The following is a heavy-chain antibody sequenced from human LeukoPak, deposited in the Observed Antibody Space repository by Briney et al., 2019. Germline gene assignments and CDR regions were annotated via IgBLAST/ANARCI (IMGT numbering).Heavy chain of an antibody. CDR1: GGTFSSYA. V-gene: IGHV1-69*01. Sequence: VASVKVSCKASGGTFSSYAISWVRQAPGQGLEWMGGIIPIFVTANYAQKFQGRVTITADESTSTAYMELSSLRSEDTAVYYCATPRAAASYNYYYYYMDVWGKGTTVTVSS. CDR3: ATPRAAASYNYYYYYMDV. CDR2: IIPIFVTA. D-gene: IGHD6-13*01. J-gene: IGHJ6*03.